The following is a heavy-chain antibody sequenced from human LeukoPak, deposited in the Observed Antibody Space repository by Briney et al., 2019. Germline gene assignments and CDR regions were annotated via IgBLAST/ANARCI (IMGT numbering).Heavy chain of an antibody. CDR1: GLTVSSNY. V-gene: IGHV3-23*01. CDR3: AKETSITGAGDF. CDR2: ISASGLST. D-gene: IGHD1-20*01. Sequence: GGSLRLSCAASGLTVSSNYIWVRQAPGKGLEYVSPISASGLSTYYTDSVRGRFTNSRDNSKNTLYLQMHSLRAEDTAVYYCAKETSITGAGDFWGQGALVTVSS. J-gene: IGHJ4*02.